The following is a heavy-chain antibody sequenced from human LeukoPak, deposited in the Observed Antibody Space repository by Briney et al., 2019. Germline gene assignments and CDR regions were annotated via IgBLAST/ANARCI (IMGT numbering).Heavy chain of an antibody. J-gene: IGHJ4*02. Sequence: HPGGSLRLSCAASGFTFNSYGMHWVRQAPGKGLDWVAFIRYDGSIKHYADSVKGRFTISRDNSKNTLSLQMNSLRAEDTAVYYCARFNLAVAHDYWGQGTLVTVSS. V-gene: IGHV3-30*02. D-gene: IGHD6-19*01. CDR2: IRYDGSIK. CDR1: GFTFNSYG. CDR3: ARFNLAVAHDY.